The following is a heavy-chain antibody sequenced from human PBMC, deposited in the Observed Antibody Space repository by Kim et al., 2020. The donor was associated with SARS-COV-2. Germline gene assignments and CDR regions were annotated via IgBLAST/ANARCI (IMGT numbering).Heavy chain of an antibody. CDR2: INTDGYTT. D-gene: IGHD5-12*01. J-gene: IGHJ4*02. CDR3: AKDYRGVATIDY. V-gene: IGHV3-74*01. Sequence: GGSLRLSCAASGFTFINHWMHWVRQAPGKGLVWVSRINTDGYTTNYADSAKGRFTISRDNAKNTLYLEMNSLRAEDTAEYYCAKDYRGVATIDYWGQG. CDR1: GFTFINHW.